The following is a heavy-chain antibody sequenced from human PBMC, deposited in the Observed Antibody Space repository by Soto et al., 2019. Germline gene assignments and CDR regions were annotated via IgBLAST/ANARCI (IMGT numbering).Heavy chain of an antibody. D-gene: IGHD3-16*02. J-gene: IGHJ4*02. CDR1: GFTFSSYA. V-gene: IGHV3-23*01. CDR3: ATITFGGVILTSQNFDY. Sequence: GGSLRLSCAASGFTFSSYAMSWVRQAPGKGLEWVSAISGSGGSTYYADSVKGRFTISRDNSKNTLYLQMNSLRAEDRAVYYCATITFGGVILTSQNFDYWGQGTLVTVSS. CDR2: ISGSGGST.